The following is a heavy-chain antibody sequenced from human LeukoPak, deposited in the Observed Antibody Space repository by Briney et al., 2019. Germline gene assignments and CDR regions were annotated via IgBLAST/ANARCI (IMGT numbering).Heavy chain of an antibody. CDR2: INHSGST. D-gene: IGHD2-2*01. CDR3: ARWYCSSTSCYYAFDY. Sequence: NTSETLSLTCAVYGVSFSGYYWSWIRQPPGKGLEWIGEINHSGSTNYNPSLKSRVTISADTSKNQFSLKLSSVTAADTAVYYCARWYCSSTSCYYAFDYWGQGTLVTVSS. CDR1: GVSFSGYY. V-gene: IGHV4-34*01. J-gene: IGHJ4*02.